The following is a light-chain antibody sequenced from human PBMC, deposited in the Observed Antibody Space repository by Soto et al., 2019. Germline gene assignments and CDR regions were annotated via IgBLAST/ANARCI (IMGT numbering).Light chain of an antibody. Sequence: SYELTQPPSVSVAPGKTARITCGGNNIGSKSVHWYQQKPGQAPVLVIYYDSDRPSGIPERFSGSNSGNTATLTISRVVAGDLVDYYCQMWHSSSDHTGVVFGGGTNVTVL. J-gene: IGLJ2*01. CDR1: NIGSKS. CDR2: YDS. CDR3: QMWHSSSDHTGVV. V-gene: IGLV3-21*04.